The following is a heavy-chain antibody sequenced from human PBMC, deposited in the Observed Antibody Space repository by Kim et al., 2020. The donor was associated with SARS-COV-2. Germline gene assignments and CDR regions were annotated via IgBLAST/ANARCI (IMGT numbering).Heavy chain of an antibody. CDR1: GFTFSDHY. CDR3: ANNGMDV. J-gene: IGHJ6*02. V-gene: IGHV3-72*01. Sequence: GGSLRLSCATSGFTFSDHYMDWVRQAPGKGLEWVGRSRNKANSYTTEYAASVKGRFTISRDDSKNSPYLQMNSLKIEDTAVYYCANNGMDVWGQGTTVTVSS. CDR2: SRNKANSYTT.